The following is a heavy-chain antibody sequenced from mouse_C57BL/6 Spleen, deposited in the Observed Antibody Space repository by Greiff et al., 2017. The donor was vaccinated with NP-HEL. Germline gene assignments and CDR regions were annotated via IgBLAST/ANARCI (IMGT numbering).Heavy chain of an antibody. D-gene: IGHD1-1*01. CDR3: ASSSLSTGYFDV. J-gene: IGHJ1*03. Sequence: QVQLQQSGAELVKPGASVKISCKASGYAFSSYWMNWVKQRPGKGLEWIGQIYPGDGDTNYNGKFKGKATLTADKSSSTAYMQLSSLTSEDSAVYFCASSSLSTGYFDVWGTGTTVTVSS. V-gene: IGHV1-80*01. CDR2: IYPGDGDT. CDR1: GYAFSSYW.